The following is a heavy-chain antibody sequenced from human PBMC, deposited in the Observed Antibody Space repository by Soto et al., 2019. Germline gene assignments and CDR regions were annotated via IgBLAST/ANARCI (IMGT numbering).Heavy chain of an antibody. CDR1: GGTFNTYA. V-gene: IGHV1-69*19. CDR2: ISPMFGAA. Sequence: QVQLVQSGAERKKPGSSVKVSWQSSGGTFNTYAMNWGRQAPGQGPEWMGDISPMFGAANYAPKFQGRVTITADESTGTSYMQLSSLTSEDTALYFCAREVQVHTPAFVYWGQGTLVTVSS. J-gene: IGHJ4*02. CDR3: AREVQVHTPAFVY. D-gene: IGHD3-10*01.